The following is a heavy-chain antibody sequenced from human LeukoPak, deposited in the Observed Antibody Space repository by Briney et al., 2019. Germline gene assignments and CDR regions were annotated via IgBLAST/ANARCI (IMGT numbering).Heavy chain of an antibody. CDR1: GFNVGTNY. V-gene: IGHV3-53*01. CDR3: AKGQLNFDY. CDR2: IYSGGST. J-gene: IGHJ4*02. D-gene: IGHD1-1*01. Sequence: GGSLRLSCAATGFNVGTNYMNWVRQAPGMGLEWVSIIYSGGSTYYADSVKGRFTISRGNSKNTLYLQMNSLRAEDTAVYYCAKGQLNFDYWGQGTLVTVSS.